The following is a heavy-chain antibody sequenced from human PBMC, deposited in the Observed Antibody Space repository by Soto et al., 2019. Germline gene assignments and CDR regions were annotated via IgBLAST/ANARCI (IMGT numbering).Heavy chain of an antibody. Sequence: QVQLVQSGAEVKKPGSSVKVSCKASGGTFSSYTISWVRQAPGQGLEWMGRIIPILGIANYAQKFQGRVPISADKSTSTAYMELSSLRSEYTAVYYCARVPPLGELSWGAFDIWGQGTMVTVSS. CDR1: GGTFSSYT. D-gene: IGHD3-16*02. V-gene: IGHV1-69*02. CDR3: ARVPPLGELSWGAFDI. CDR2: IIPILGIA. J-gene: IGHJ3*02.